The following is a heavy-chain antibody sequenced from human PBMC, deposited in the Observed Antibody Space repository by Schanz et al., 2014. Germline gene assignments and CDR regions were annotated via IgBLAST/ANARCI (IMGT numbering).Heavy chain of an antibody. J-gene: IGHJ4*02. Sequence: EVQLVESGGGLVQPGGSLRFSCAASGFTFRNYALSWVRQAPGKGLAWVSAISGSGGSTYYADSVKGRFTISRDNSNHTLYLQMNSLRDEDTAVYYCARGGATRFDYWGQGTLVTVSS. CDR1: GFTFRNYA. D-gene: IGHD1-26*01. CDR2: ISGSGGST. V-gene: IGHV3-23*04. CDR3: ARGGATRFDY.